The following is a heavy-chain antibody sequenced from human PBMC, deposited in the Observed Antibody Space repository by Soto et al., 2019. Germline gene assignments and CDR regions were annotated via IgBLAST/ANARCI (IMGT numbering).Heavy chain of an antibody. J-gene: IGHJ4*02. CDR1: GYTFTSYG. V-gene: IGHV1-18*01. CDR3: AREGQLAAAGTLDY. Sequence: ASVKVSCKASGYTFTSYGISWVRQALGQGLEWMGWISAYNGNTNYAQKLQGRVTMTTDTSTSTAYMELRSLRSDDTAVYYCAREGQLAAAGTLDYWGQGTLVTVSS. CDR2: ISAYNGNT. D-gene: IGHD6-13*01.